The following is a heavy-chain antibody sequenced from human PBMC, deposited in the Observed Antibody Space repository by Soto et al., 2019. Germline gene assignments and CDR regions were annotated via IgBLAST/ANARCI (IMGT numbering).Heavy chain of an antibody. CDR3: SKGSYGSETYYSRAKGNWFDP. D-gene: IGHD3-10*01. J-gene: IGHJ5*02. V-gene: IGHV3-23*01. CDR2: ISANGDST. CDR1: GFTLSSYV. Sequence: PGGSLRLSCAASGFTLSSYVMSWVRQAPGKGLDWVSSISANGDSTYYADSVKGRFTISRDNSANTLYLQMSSLRADDTAVYYCSKGSYGSETYYSRAKGNWFDPWGQGTLVTVSS.